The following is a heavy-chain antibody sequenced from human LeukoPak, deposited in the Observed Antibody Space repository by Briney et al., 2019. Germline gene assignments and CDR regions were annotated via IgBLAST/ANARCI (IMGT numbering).Heavy chain of an antibody. V-gene: IGHV3-23*01. J-gene: IGHJ4*02. CDR1: GFTFSSYA. CDR2: ISGSGGST. CDR3: AKDVRPAQNYFDY. Sequence: GGSLRLSRAASGFTFSSYAMSWVRQAPGKGLEWVSAISGSGGSTYYADSVKGRFTISRDNSKNTLYLQMNSLRAEDTAVYYCAKDVRPAQNYFDYWGQGTLVTVSS.